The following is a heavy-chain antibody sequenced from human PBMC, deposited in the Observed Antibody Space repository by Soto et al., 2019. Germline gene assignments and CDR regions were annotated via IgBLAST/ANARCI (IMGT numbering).Heavy chain of an antibody. CDR3: AKTPPLGFHYHYMDV. CDR1: GFTFSTYA. J-gene: IGHJ6*03. Sequence: GGSLRLSCAASGFTFSTYAMTWVRQPPGKGLEWVSGISGSGDITYHADSVKGRFTISRDNSKNTLYLQMNSLRPEDMAVYFCAKTPPLGFHYHYMDVWGKGTTVTVSS. V-gene: IGHV3-23*01. CDR2: ISGSGDIT. D-gene: IGHD2-15*01.